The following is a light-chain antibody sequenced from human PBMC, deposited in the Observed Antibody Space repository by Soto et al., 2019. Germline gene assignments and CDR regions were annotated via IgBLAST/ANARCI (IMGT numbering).Light chain of an antibody. Sequence: DIQMTQSPSTLSASLGARLTITVRASQSISSWLAWYQQKPGKAPKPLIYDASSLESGVPSRFSGSGSGTEFTLTISSLQPDDFATYYCQQYNSYSWTFGQGTKVDNK. CDR3: QQYNSYSWT. CDR2: DAS. J-gene: IGKJ1*01. CDR1: QSISSW. V-gene: IGKV1-5*01.